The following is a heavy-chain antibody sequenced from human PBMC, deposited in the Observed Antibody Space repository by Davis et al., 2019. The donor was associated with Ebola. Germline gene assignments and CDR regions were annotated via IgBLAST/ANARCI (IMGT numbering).Heavy chain of an antibody. Sequence: PGGSLRPSFQAPGFTSSNAWMNWFRQAPGKGLEWVGRIKSKTDGGTTDYAAPVKGRFTISRDDSKNTLYLQMNSLKTEDTAVYYCTTDLKVGALEWGQGTLVTVSS. J-gene: IGHJ4*02. V-gene: IGHV3-15*07. D-gene: IGHD1-26*01. CDR3: TTDLKVGALE. CDR1: GFTSSNAW. CDR2: IKSKTDGGTT.